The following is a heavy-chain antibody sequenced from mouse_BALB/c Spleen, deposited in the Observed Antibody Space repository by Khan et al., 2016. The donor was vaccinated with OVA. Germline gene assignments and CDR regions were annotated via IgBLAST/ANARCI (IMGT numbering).Heavy chain of an antibody. CDR1: GYTFTAYG. V-gene: IGHV1S56*01. J-gene: IGHJ4*01. D-gene: IGHD1-1*01. CDR3: AREGVRGVTMDY. Sequence: QVQLEQSGPELVKPGALVKISCKASGYTFTAYGINWVRQTPGQGLEWIGWIYPGAGETTYTENFKGQATLSADTSSSTAYMQLSSLTSEKSAVYFCAREGVRGVTMDYWGQGTSVSVSS. CDR2: IYPGAGET.